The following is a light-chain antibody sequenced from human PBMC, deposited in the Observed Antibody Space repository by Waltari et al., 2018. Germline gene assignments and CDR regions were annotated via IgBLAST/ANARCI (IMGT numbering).Light chain of an antibody. Sequence: EIVLTQSPDTLSLSPGESANLSCRASQSVTNYLAWYQQKPGQAPRVLIDSASNRAPAAPAGVSGSGSGSDFTLTISSLEPEDFAVYYCQQRSNWPRTFGQGTKVEVK. J-gene: IGKJ1*01. CDR1: QSVTNY. CDR2: SAS. V-gene: IGKV3-11*01. CDR3: QQRSNWPRT.